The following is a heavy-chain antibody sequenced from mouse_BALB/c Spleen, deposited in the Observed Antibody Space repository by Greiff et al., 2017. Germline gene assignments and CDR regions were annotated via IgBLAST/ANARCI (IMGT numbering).Heavy chain of an antibody. CDR1: GFSLTSYG. D-gene: IGHD4-1*02. J-gene: IGHJ2*01. CDR2: IWAGGST. Sequence: VMLVESGPGLVAPSQSLSITCTVSGFSLTSYGVHWVRQPPGKGLEWLGVIWAGGSTNYNSALMSRLSISKDNSKSQVFLKMNSLQTDDTAMYYCAAQLGGLYYFDYWGQGTTLTVSS. V-gene: IGHV2-9*02. CDR3: AAQLGGLYYFDY.